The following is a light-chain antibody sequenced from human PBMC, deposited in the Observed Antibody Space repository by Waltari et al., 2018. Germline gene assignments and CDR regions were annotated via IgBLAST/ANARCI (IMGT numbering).Light chain of an antibody. CDR2: DAS. CDR1: QSVSSF. CDR3: QQRSNVLFA. J-gene: IGKJ3*01. V-gene: IGKV3-11*01. Sequence: EVVLTQSPATLSLSPGERATLSCRASQSVSSFLAWYQQKPGQAPRLLISDASTRATGIPARFSGSGSGTDFTLTISSLEPEDFAVYYCQQRSNVLFAFGPGTKVDFK.